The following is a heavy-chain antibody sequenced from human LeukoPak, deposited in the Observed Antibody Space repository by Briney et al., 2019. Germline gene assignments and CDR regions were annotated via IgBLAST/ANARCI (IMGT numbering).Heavy chain of an antibody. Sequence: GRSLRLSCAASGFTFSSCAMHWVRQVLGKGLEWVAVISYDGSNKYYADSVKGRFTISRDTSETTLYLQMDSLRAEDTAVYYCARDPALSGGYYMDVWGKGTTVTVSS. D-gene: IGHD3-10*01. CDR3: ARDPALSGGYYMDV. CDR2: ISYDGSNK. J-gene: IGHJ6*03. CDR1: GFTFSSCA. V-gene: IGHV3-30*01.